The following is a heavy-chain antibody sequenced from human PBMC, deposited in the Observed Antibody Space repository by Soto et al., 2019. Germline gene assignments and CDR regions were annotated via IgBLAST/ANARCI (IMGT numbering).Heavy chain of an antibody. CDR3: ARSSTSHAPLDFDY. D-gene: IGHD2-2*01. Sequence: QVQLQESGPGLVKPSQTLSLTCTVSGGSISSGGYYWSWIRQHPGKGLEWIGYFYYSGSTHYNTSLKIRVTIAVDTSKHQFSLKLSAVTAADTAVYYCARSSTSHAPLDFDYWGQGTLVTVSS. V-gene: IGHV4-31*03. CDR1: GGSISSGGYY. CDR2: FYYSGST. J-gene: IGHJ4*02.